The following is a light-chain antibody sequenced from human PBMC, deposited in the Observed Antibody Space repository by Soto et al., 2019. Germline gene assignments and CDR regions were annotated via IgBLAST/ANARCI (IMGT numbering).Light chain of an antibody. CDR1: SSDVGGYDY. Sequence: QSVLTQPASVAGSPGQSITLSCTGTSSDVGGYDYVSWCQLHPGKAPKLMVFEVSNRPPGVSYRFSGSKSGNTASLTISGLQAEDEADYFCSSYSISTAYLFGTGTKVTVL. CDR3: SSYSISTAYL. J-gene: IGLJ1*01. CDR2: EVS. V-gene: IGLV2-14*01.